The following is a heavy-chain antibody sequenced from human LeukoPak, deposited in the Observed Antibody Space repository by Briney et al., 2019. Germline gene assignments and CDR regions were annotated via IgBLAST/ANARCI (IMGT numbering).Heavy chain of an antibody. CDR2: IKQDGSEK. D-gene: IGHD6-13*01. J-gene: IGHJ4*02. V-gene: IGHV3-7*01. CDR3: ARDVYSWYPLFGYY. Sequence: GGSLRLSCAASGFTFSSYWMSWVRQAPGKGLEWVANIKQDGSEKYYVDSVKGRFTISRDNAKNSLYLQMNSLRAGDTAVYYCARDVYSWYPLFGYYWGQGTLVTVSS. CDR1: GFTFSSYW.